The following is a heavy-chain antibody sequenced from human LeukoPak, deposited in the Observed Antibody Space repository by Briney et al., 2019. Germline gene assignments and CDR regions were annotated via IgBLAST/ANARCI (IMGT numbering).Heavy chain of an antibody. V-gene: IGHV1-2*02. D-gene: IGHD3-3*01. CDR2: INPNSGGT. CDR3: ASRSGSTPYYFDY. CDR1: GYTFTGYY. J-gene: IGHJ4*02. Sequence: EASVKVSCKASGYTFTGYYMHWVRQAPGQGLEWMGWINPNSGGTNYAQKFQGRVTMTADTSTSTAYLELRSLRSDDTAVYYCASRSGSTPYYFDYWGQGTLVTVSS.